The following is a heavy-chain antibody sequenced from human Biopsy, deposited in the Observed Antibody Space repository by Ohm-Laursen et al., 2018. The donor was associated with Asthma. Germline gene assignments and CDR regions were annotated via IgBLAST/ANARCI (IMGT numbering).Heavy chain of an antibody. CDR3: ASDFPKDYVRYNFQF. CDR2: HDHEEGGT. J-gene: IGHJ4*02. CDR1: GYSLTDLS. Sequence: GASVKVCKISGYSLTDLSMHWVRQAPGQGLEWMGGHDHEEGGTVNARRFQGRVTMTEDTSTDTAYMELSSLSSDDTAVYYCASDFPKDYVRYNFQFWGQGTLVTVSS. V-gene: IGHV1-24*01. D-gene: IGHD4-17*01.